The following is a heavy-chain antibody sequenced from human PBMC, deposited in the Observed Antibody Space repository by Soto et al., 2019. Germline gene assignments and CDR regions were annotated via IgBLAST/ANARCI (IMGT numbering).Heavy chain of an antibody. CDR3: ARAGIFGAQDKRHGLDV. J-gene: IGHJ6*04. Sequence: QVQLQQWGAGLLKPSETLSLTCAVYGGSFSGYYWSWIRQPPGKGLEWIGEINHSGSTNYNPSLKSRVTISVDTSKNQFFLKLSSVTAADTAVYYCARAGIFGAQDKRHGLDVWGKGTTVTVSS. V-gene: IGHV4-34*01. D-gene: IGHD3-3*01. CDR1: GGSFSGYY. CDR2: INHSGST.